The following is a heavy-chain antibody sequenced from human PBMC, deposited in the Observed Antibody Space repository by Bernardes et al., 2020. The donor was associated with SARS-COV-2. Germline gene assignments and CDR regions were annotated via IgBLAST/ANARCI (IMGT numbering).Heavy chain of an antibody. V-gene: IGHV3-30*04. CDR3: ARLTVTSNDD. CDR1: GFTFNIFP. CDR2: VSSDGRNK. D-gene: IGHD4-17*01. J-gene: IGHJ4*02. Sequence: GSLSLSCAASGFTFNIFPMHWVRRAPGKGLEWVSVVSSDGRNKYYAESVKGRFTTSRDNSKNMMYLEMNSLRAEDTAVYYCARLTVTSNDDWGQGTLVTVSS.